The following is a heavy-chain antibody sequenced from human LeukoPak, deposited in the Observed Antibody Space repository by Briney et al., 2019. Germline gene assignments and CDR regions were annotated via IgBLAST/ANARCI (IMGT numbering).Heavy chain of an antibody. J-gene: IGHJ6*03. Sequence: SETLSLTCTVSGGSISSYYWSWIRQPPGKGLEWIGYIYYSGSTNYNPSLKSRVTISADTSKNQFSLKLSSVTAADTAVYYCARGDYGDYDLSGYYYMDVWGKGTTVTISS. CDR2: IYYSGST. V-gene: IGHV4-59*01. CDR1: GGSISSYY. CDR3: ARGDYGDYDLSGYYYMDV. D-gene: IGHD4-17*01.